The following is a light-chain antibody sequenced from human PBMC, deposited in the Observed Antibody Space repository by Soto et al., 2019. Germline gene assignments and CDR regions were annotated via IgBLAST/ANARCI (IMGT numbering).Light chain of an antibody. Sequence: EIVLTQSPGTLSLSPGERATLSCRASQSVSSSYLAWYQQKPGQAPRLLIYGASSRATGIPDRFSGSGSGTDFPLTISRLEPEDFAVYSCQQSGSSRPFGQVTKVEIK. J-gene: IGKJ1*01. CDR2: GAS. CDR3: QQSGSSRP. CDR1: QSVSSSY. V-gene: IGKV3-20*01.